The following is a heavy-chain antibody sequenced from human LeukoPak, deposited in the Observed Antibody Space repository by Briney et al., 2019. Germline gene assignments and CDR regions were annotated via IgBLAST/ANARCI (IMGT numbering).Heavy chain of an antibody. CDR2: IYHSGST. CDR3: ARGRSSWSRDASDI. V-gene: IGHV4-59*12. Sequence: PSETLSLTCIVSGGSISSYYWSWIRQPPGKGLEWIGYIYHSGSTYYNPSLKSRVTISVDRSKNQFSLKLSSVTAADTAVYYCARGRSSWSRDASDIWGQGTMVTVSS. D-gene: IGHD6-13*01. J-gene: IGHJ3*02. CDR1: GGSISSYY.